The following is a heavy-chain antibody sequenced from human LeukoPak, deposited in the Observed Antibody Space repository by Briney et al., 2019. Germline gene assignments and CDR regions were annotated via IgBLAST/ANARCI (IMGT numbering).Heavy chain of an antibody. CDR3: AKRPAAVRGVIPYLDY. D-gene: IGHD3-10*02. J-gene: IGHJ4*02. CDR1: GFMFSSFS. Sequence: GGSLRLSCAVSGFMFSSFSMSWVRHVPGKGLEWVSTISAGGNTYYADSVKGRFTISRDNSKNTLFLQMNSLRAEDTAVYYCAKRPAAVRGVIPYLDYWGQGTLVTVSS. V-gene: IGHV3-23*01. CDR2: ISAGGNT.